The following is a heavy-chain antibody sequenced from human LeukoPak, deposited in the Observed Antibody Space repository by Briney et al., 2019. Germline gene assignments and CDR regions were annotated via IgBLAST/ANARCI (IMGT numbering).Heavy chain of an antibody. CDR3: ASAMAEKDIDY. V-gene: IGHV4-61*01. CDR2: IYYSGST. CDR1: GGSVSSGSYY. Sequence: PSETLSLTCTVSGGSVSSGSYYWSWIRQPPGKGLEWIGYIYYSGSTNYNPSLKSRVTISVDTSKNQFSLKLSSVTAADTAVYYCASAMAEKDIDYWGQGTLVTGSS. D-gene: IGHD5-18*01. J-gene: IGHJ4*02.